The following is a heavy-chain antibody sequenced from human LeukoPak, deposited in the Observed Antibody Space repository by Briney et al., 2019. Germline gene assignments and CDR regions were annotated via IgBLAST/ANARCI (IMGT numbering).Heavy chain of an antibody. J-gene: IGHJ5*02. V-gene: IGHV1-3*01. Sequence: ASVKVSCKASGYTFTSYAMHWVRQAPGQRLEWMGWINAGNGNTKYSQKFQGRVTITRDTSASTAYMELSSLRSEDTAVYYCARDRGTMVRGSRWLDPWGREPWSPSPQ. CDR1: GYTFTSYA. CDR2: INAGNGNT. CDR3: ARDRGTMVRGSRWLDP. D-gene: IGHD3-10*01.